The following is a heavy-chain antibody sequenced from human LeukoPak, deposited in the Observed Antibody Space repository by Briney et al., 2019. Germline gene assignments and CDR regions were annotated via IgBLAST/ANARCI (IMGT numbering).Heavy chain of an antibody. Sequence: PGGSLRLSCAASGFTFSSYAMSWIRQAPGKGLEWVSAISGSGGSTYYADSVKGRFTISRDNSKNTLYLQMNSLRAEDTAVYYCAREGSSSWTEDYWGQGTLVTVSS. V-gene: IGHV3-23*01. J-gene: IGHJ4*02. D-gene: IGHD6-13*01. CDR3: AREGSSSWTEDY. CDR1: GFTFSSYA. CDR2: ISGSGGST.